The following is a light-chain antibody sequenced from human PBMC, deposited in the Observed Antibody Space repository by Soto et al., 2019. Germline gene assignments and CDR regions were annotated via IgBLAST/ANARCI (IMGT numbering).Light chain of an antibody. CDR2: DVT. J-gene: IGLJ2*01. CDR1: SSDVGAYNY. V-gene: IGLV2-14*01. Sequence: QSVLAQPASVSGSPGQSITISCTGTSSDVGAYNYVSWYHQHHPGKAPELIIYDVTDRPSGVSTRFSGSKSGNTASLTISGLQAEAEGDYYCSSSTAIQTVIFGGGTQLTVI. CDR3: SSSTAIQTVI.